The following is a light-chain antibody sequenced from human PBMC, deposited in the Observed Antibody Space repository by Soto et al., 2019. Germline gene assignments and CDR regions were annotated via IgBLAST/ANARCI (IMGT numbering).Light chain of an antibody. J-gene: IGLJ3*02. CDR3: AAWDDSLRGHV. V-gene: IGLV1-47*01. CDR1: XSNVGGNY. CDR2: RND. Sequence: QSVLTQATSASGTPGQRVTISCSGSXSNVGGNYVYWYQQFPGTAPKLLIYRNDQRPSGVPDRFSGSKSGTSASLAISGLRSDDEADYHCAAWDDSLRGHVFGGGTK.